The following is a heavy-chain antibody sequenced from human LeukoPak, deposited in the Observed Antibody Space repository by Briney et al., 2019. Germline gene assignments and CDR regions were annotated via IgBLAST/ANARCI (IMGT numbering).Heavy chain of an antibody. CDR2: INPNSGGT. D-gene: IGHD3-10*01. CDR3: ASWLGATGRRGASD. Sequence: ASVKVSCKASGYTFTGYYMHWVRQAPGQGLEWMGWINPNSGGTNYAQKFQGRVTMTRDTSISTAYMELRSLRSDDSAVYYCASWLGATGRRGASDWGQGTLVTVSS. J-gene: IGHJ1*01. CDR1: GYTFTGYY. V-gene: IGHV1-2*02.